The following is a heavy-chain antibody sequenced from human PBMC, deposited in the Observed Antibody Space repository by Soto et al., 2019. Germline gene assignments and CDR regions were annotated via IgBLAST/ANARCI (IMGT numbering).Heavy chain of an antibody. V-gene: IGHV4-30-4*01. Sequence: SATLSLTCTVSGGSIRSGDYYWSWIRQPPWKGLEWIGYIYYSGSTYYNPSLKSRVTISVDTSKNQFSLKLSSVTAADTAVYYCARGFPGAAYYYYGMDVWGQGTTVTVSS. J-gene: IGHJ6*02. CDR2: IYYSGST. D-gene: IGHD3-10*01. CDR3: ARGFPGAAYYYYGMDV. CDR1: GGSIRSGDYY.